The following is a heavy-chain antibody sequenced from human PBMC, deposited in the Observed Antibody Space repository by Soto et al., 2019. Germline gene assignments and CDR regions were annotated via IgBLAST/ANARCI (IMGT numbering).Heavy chain of an antibody. CDR2: ISYDGGNK. CDR3: ARDWSGLRPSTYFAY. V-gene: IGHV3-30-3*01. J-gene: IGHJ4*02. CDR1: GFTFSSYA. D-gene: IGHD3-3*01. Sequence: PGGSLRLSCAASGFTFSSYAMHWVRQAPGKGLEWVAVISYDGGNKYYADSVKGRFTISRDNSKNTLYLQMNSLRAEDTAVYYCARDWSGLRPSTYFAYWGKGTLVTVPS.